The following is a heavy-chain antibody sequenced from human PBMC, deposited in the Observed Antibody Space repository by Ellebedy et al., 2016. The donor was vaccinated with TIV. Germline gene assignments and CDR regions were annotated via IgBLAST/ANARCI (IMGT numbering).Heavy chain of an antibody. CDR1: GDSINSPTYY. V-gene: IGHV4-39*01. CDR3: ARRSQASRFDP. CDR2: VFYDGST. D-gene: IGHD1-26*01. Sequence: MPSETLSLTCAVSGDSINSPTYYWGWIRQPPGKGLEWIGSVFYDGSTYYNPSLKSRVTLSVDTSKNQFSLKLRSVTAADTAVYYCARRSQASRFDPWGQGTLVTVSS. J-gene: IGHJ5*02.